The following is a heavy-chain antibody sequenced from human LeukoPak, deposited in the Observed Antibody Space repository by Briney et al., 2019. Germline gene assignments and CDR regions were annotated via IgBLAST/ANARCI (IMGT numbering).Heavy chain of an antibody. Sequence: SETLSLTCIVSGGSISSYYWSWIRQPPGKGLEWIGYIYYSGSTNYNPSLKSRVTISVDTSKNQFSLKLSSVTAADTAVYYCARGGYSYGMPHFDYWGQGTLVTVSS. CDR1: GGSISSYY. V-gene: IGHV4-59*01. CDR3: ARGGYSYGMPHFDY. D-gene: IGHD5-18*01. CDR2: IYYSGST. J-gene: IGHJ4*02.